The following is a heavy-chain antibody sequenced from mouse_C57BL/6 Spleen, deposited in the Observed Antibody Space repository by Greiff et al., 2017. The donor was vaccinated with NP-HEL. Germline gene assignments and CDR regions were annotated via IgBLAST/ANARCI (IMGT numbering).Heavy chain of an antibody. D-gene: IGHD2-4*01. CDR3: AREGYYDYDGYFDY. Sequence: VQLQQPGAELVRPGSSVKLSCKASGYTFTSYWMHWVKQRPIQGLEWIGNIDPSDSETHYNQKFKDKATLTVDKSSSTAYMQLSSLTSEDSAVYYCAREGYYDYDGYFDYWGQGTTLTVSS. V-gene: IGHV1-52*01. CDR2: IDPSDSET. CDR1: GYTFTSYW. J-gene: IGHJ2*01.